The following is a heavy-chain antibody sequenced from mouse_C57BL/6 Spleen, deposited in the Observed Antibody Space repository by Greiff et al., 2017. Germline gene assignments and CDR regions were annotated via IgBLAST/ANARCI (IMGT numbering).Heavy chain of an antibody. V-gene: IGHV1-18*01. CDR1: GYTFTDYN. Sequence: EVQLQQSGPELVKPGASVKIPCKASGYTFTDYNMDWVKQSHGKSLEWIGDINPNNGGTIYNQKFKGKATLTVDKSSSTAYMELRSLTSEDTAVYYCARGAYGYVQFAYWGQGTLVTVSA. CDR3: ARGAYGYVQFAY. J-gene: IGHJ3*01. CDR2: INPNNGGT. D-gene: IGHD2-2*01.